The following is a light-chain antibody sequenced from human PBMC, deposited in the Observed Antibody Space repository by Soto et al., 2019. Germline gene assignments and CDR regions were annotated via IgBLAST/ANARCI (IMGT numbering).Light chain of an antibody. CDR1: SSNIGAGYD. J-gene: IGLJ3*02. CDR3: QSYYSSLSGWV. Sequence: QSVLTQPPSVSGAPGQRVTISCTGSSSNIGAGYDVHWYQQLPGTAPKLLIYGNSNRPSGVPDRFSGSKSGTSASLAITGLRAEDEDDYYCQSYYSSLSGWVFGGGTKVTVL. CDR2: GNS. V-gene: IGLV1-40*01.